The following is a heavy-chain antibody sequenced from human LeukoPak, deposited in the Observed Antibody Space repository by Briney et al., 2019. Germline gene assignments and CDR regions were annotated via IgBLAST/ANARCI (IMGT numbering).Heavy chain of an antibody. J-gene: IGHJ4*02. CDR2: IWFDGSNK. CDR1: GFTFSSYG. D-gene: IGHD7-27*01. CDR3: ARDRDWGCSYCSY. Sequence: AGGSLRLSCAASGFTFSSYGMHWVRQAPGKGLEWVAGIWFDGSNKYYADSVKGRFTISRDNSKNTLYLQMNSLRAEDTAVYYCARDRDWGCSYCSYWGQGTLVTVSS. V-gene: IGHV3-33*01.